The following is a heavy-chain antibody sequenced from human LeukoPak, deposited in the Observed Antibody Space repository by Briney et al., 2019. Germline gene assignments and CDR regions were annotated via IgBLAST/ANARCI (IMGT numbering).Heavy chain of an antibody. Sequence: GASVKVSCKASEYTFTDYYMHWVRQAPGQGREWMGWINPVSGGTHYVQKFQGRVTMTRDTSISTAYMELSRLRSDDTAVYYCTRANFLSCSSTSCLFDYWGQGTLVTVSS. CDR1: EYTFTDYY. J-gene: IGHJ4*02. CDR3: TRANFLSCSSTSCLFDY. D-gene: IGHD2-2*01. CDR2: INPVSGGT. V-gene: IGHV1-2*02.